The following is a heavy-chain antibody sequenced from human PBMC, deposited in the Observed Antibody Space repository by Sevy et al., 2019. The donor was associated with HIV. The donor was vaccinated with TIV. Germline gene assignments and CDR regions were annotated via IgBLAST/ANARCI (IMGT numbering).Heavy chain of an antibody. CDR3: ARDVDSNYDGIDA. V-gene: IGHV3-33*01. Sequence: GGSLRLSCAPSGFIFSNHAMHWVRQAQGKGLEWVARIWYDGSDTYYGESVKGRFTISRDNSKNTVELQMNSLRVEDTAVYYCARDVDSNYDGIDAWGQGTTVTVSS. D-gene: IGHD4-4*01. CDR2: IWYDGSDT. CDR1: GFIFSNHA. J-gene: IGHJ6*02.